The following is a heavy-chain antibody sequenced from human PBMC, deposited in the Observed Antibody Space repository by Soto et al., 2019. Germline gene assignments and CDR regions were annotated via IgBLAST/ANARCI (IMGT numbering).Heavy chain of an antibody. CDR3: AMVDVYVTPSPQDV. J-gene: IGHJ6*02. Sequence: ASVKVSCKASGYTFTRYGIAWARQAPGQGLEWMGWINTYNGNTNYAQNLQGRVTLTTDTSTSTAYMELTSLRSNDTAIYYCAMVDVYVTPSPQDVWGQGTTVTVSS. CDR1: GYTFTRYG. D-gene: IGHD3-16*01. CDR2: INTYNGNT. V-gene: IGHV1-18*01.